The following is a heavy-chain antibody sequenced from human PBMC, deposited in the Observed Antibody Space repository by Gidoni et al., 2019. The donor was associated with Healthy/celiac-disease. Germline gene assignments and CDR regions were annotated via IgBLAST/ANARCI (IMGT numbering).Heavy chain of an antibody. Sequence: QVQLVESGGGVVQPGRSLRLSCAASGFTFSSYGRHWVRQAPGKGLEWVAVIWYDGSNKYYADSVKGRFTISRDNSKNTLYLQMNSLRAEDTAVYYCARDNLIGDWYFDLWGRGTLVTVSS. J-gene: IGHJ2*01. CDR3: ARDNLIGDWYFDL. CDR2: IWYDGSNK. V-gene: IGHV3-33*01. CDR1: GFTFSSYG. D-gene: IGHD3-16*01.